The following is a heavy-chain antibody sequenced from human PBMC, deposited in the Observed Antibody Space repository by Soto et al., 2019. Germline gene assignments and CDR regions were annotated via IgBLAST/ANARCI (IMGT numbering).Heavy chain of an antibody. Sequence: QGQLVQSGPEVKKPGASVKVSCKASGDTFSRYGISLVRQAPGQGLEWMGWISGYNGDTIYAQKVKGRVTMTIDTSTSTAYMELRSLTSDDTAIYYCAKTGQHPYYYYGMDFWCQGNTGTVSS. CDR1: GDTFSRYG. CDR3: AKTGQHPYYYYGMDF. CDR2: ISGYNGDT. D-gene: IGHD7-27*01. J-gene: IGHJ6*02. V-gene: IGHV1-18*01.